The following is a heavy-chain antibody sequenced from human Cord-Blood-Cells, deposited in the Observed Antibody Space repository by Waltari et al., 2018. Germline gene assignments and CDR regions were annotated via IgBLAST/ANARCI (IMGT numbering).Heavy chain of an antibody. Sequence: QVQRVQSGADVKKPGDSVKVSWKVSGYTLTELSLHWVRQASGKGVGWMVGFVPEVGEPISARKFQVRVTMTEDRSRDTAYMGLGILTSEDPAVYYCATVYYYGSGSLIWFVPWGQGTLVTVSS. D-gene: IGHD3-10*01. V-gene: IGHV1-24*01. CDR1: GYTLTELS. CDR2: FVPEVGEP. CDR3: ATVYYYGSGSLIWFVP. J-gene: IGHJ5*02.